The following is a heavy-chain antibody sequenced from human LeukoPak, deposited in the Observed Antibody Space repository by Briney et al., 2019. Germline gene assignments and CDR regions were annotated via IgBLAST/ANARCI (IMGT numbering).Heavy chain of an antibody. CDR1: GFTFSSYW. D-gene: IGHD3-22*01. CDR2: INSDGSST. J-gene: IGHJ4*02. CDR3: ARGVGPGSWYDSSGYYSDFDY. Sequence: GGSLRLSCAASGFTFSSYWMHWVRHATGKGLVWVSRINSDGSSTSYADSVKGRFTISRDNAKNTLYLQMNSLRAEDTAVYYCARGVGPGSWYDSSGYYSDFDYWGQGTLVTVSS. V-gene: IGHV3-74*01.